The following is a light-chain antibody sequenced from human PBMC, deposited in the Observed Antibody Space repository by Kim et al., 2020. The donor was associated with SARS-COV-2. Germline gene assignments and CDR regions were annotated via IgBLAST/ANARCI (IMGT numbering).Light chain of an antibody. CDR2: EVS. J-gene: IGLJ3*02. V-gene: IGLV2-11*01. CDR1: SSDVGGYNY. CDR3: CSYAGRYQAM. Sequence: QSALTQPRSVSGSPGQSVTISCTGTSSDVGGYNYVSWYQQHPGKAPKLMINEVSKRPSGVPDRFSGSKSGNTASLTISGLQAEDEADYYCCSYAGRYQAMFGGGTQLTVL.